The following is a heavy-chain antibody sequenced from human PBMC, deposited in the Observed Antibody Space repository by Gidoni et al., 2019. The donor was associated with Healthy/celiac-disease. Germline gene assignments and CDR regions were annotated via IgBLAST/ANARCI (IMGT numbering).Heavy chain of an antibody. V-gene: IGHV3-9*01. CDR2: ISCNSGSI. Sequence: EVQRVEAGGGRVQPGRSLRLSCAASGFTFDDYAMHWVRQAPGQGLEWVSGISCNSGSIGYADSVKCRFTISRDNAKNSLYLQMNSLSAEDTALYYCAKGDSSGYDPGYWGQGTLVTVSS. D-gene: IGHD6-19*01. CDR1: GFTFDDYA. CDR3: AKGDSSGYDPGY. J-gene: IGHJ4*02.